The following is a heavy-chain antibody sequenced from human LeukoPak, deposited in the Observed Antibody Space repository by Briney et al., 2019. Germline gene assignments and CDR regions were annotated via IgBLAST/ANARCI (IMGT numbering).Heavy chain of an antibody. Sequence: ASVKVSCKASGYTFTSYAMNWVRQAPGQGLEWTGWINTNTGNPTYAQGFTGRFVFSLDTSVSTAYLQISSLKAEDTAVHYCARGGGWFGELYRYYFGYWGQGTLVTVSS. V-gene: IGHV7-4-1*02. J-gene: IGHJ4*02. CDR1: GYTFTSYA. CDR2: INTNTGNP. CDR3: ARGGGWFGELYRYYFGY. D-gene: IGHD3-10*01.